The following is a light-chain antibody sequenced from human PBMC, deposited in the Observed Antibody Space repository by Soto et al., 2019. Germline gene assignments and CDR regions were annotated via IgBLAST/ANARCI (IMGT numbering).Light chain of an antibody. CDR2: LSSDGSH. CDR1: SGHSSYA. Sequence: QPVLTQSPSASASLGASVKLTGTLSSGHSSYAIAWHQQQPEKGPRYLMKLSSDGSHSKGDGIPDRFSGSSSGAERYLTISSLQSEDEADYYCQTWDTGARVVFGGGTKLTVL. J-gene: IGLJ2*01. CDR3: QTWDTGARVV. V-gene: IGLV4-69*01.